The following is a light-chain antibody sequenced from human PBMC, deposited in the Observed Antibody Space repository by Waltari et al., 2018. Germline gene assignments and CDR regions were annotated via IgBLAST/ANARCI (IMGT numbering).Light chain of an antibody. CDR3: CSYAGRGTYV. Sequence: QSALTQPASVSGTPGQSITISCSGTHSDFGSYDLVSWYQQHPGETPKLLICEVFKRPPDTSSRFSGAKSGSTASLTISGLQPEDEADYYCCSYAGRGTYVFGSGTKVTVL. J-gene: IGLJ1*01. V-gene: IGLV2-23*02. CDR2: EVF. CDR1: HSDFGSYDL.